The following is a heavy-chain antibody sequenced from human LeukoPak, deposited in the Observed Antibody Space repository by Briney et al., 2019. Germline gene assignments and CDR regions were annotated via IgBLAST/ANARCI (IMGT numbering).Heavy chain of an antibody. V-gene: IGHV1-2*04. Sequence: ASVKVSCKASGYTFTGYYMHWVRQAPGQGLEWMGWINPNSGGTNYAQKFQGWVTMTRDTSISTAYMELSRLTSDDTAVYYCARGGDIDQQLYDYWGQGTLVTVSS. D-gene: IGHD5-12*01. CDR3: ARGGDIDQQLYDY. CDR2: INPNSGGT. J-gene: IGHJ4*02. CDR1: GYTFTGYY.